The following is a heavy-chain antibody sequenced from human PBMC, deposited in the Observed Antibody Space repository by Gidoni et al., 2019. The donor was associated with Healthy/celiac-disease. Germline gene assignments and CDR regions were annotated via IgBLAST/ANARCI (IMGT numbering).Heavy chain of an antibody. CDR1: GGSISSSSYY. J-gene: IGHJ4*02. CDR2: IYYSGST. V-gene: IGHV4-39*01. D-gene: IGHD3-16*01. CDR3: ARHVNTAFGGVID. Sequence: QLQLQESGPGLVKPSETLSLTCTVSGGSISSSSYYWGWIRQPPGKGLEWIGSIYYSGSTYYNPSLKSRVTISVDTSKNQFSLKLSSVTAADTAVYYCARHVNTAFGGVIDWGQGTLVTVSS.